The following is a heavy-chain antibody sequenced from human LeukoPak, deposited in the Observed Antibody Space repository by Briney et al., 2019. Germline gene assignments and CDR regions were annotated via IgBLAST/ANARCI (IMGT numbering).Heavy chain of an antibody. V-gene: IGHV3-23*01. CDR3: AKSRFPAATSVLRYYGY. CDR1: GFTFSSYA. CDR2: ISGSGGST. J-gene: IGHJ4*02. Sequence: GGSQRLSCAASGFTFSSYAMSWVRQAPGNGLEWVSAISGSGGSTYYADSVKGRFTISRDNSKNTLYLQMNSLRAEDTAVYYCAKSRFPAATSVLRYYGYWGQGTLVTVSS. D-gene: IGHD3-9*01.